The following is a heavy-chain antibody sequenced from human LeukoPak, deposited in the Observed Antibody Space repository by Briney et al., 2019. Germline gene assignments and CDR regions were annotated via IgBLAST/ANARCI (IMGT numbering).Heavy chain of an antibody. CDR2: ISSSGSTI. D-gene: IGHD3-10*02. Sequence: GGSLRLSCAASGFTFSSYEMNWVRQAPGKGLEWVSYISSSGSTIYYADSVKGRFTISRDNAKNSLYLQMNSLRAEDTAVYYCAELGISMIGGVGGKGTTLTISS. CDR3: AELGISMIGGV. CDR1: GFTFSSYE. V-gene: IGHV3-48*03. J-gene: IGHJ6*04.